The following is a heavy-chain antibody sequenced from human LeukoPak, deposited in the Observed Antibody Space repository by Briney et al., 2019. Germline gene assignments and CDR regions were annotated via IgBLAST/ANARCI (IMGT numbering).Heavy chain of an antibody. CDR1: GFTFSSYA. D-gene: IGHD5-18*01. Sequence: PGGSLRLSCAASGFTFSSYAMTWVRQAPGQGLEWVSGNSGSGGSTYYADSVKGRFTISRDNSKNTLYLQMNSLRAEDTAVYYCAKVIVSVDTAIDHWGQGTLVTVSS. J-gene: IGHJ4*02. V-gene: IGHV3-23*01. CDR2: NSGSGGST. CDR3: AKVIVSVDTAIDH.